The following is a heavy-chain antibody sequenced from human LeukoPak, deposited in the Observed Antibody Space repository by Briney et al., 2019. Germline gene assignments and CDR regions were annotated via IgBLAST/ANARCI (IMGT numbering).Heavy chain of an antibody. CDR3: ARVRPGDGFDFDY. D-gene: IGHD5-24*01. Sequence: SETLSLTCTVSGGSTSSHYWSWIRQPPGKGLEWIGYIYYSGSTNYNPSLKSRVTISVNTSKNQFSLKLSSVAAADTAVYYCARVRPGDGFDFDYWGQGTLVTVSS. V-gene: IGHV4-59*11. CDR2: IYYSGST. CDR1: GGSTSSHY. J-gene: IGHJ4*02.